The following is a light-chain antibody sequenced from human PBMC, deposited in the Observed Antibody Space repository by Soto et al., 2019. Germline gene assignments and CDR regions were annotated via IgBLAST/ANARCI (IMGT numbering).Light chain of an antibody. V-gene: IGLV2-14*01. J-gene: IGLJ1*01. CDR2: EVR. CDR3: SSYSTSATAYV. CDR1: SSDVDNGYNS. Sequence: QSVLTQHASVSGSPGQSITISCTGSSSDVDNGYNSVSWYQQHPGKAPKLMIYEVRNRPSGVSNRFSGSTSGNTASLTISGLQAEDEADYYCSSYSTSATAYVFGTGTKVTVL.